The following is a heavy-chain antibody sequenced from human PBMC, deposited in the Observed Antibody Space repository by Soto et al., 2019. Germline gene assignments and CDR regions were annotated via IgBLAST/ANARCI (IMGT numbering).Heavy chain of an antibody. D-gene: IGHD2-15*01. CDR3: ARDLRGGTYFDY. CDR2: IVGSGGPT. Sequence: LRLSCAASGLTFNNDAMTWVRQAPGKGLEWVSGIVGSGGPTYYADSVKGRFTISRDDSKNTVFLQMNSLRAEDTAVYYCARDLRGGTYFDYWGQGALVTVSS. V-gene: IGHV3-23*01. J-gene: IGHJ4*02. CDR1: GLTFNNDA.